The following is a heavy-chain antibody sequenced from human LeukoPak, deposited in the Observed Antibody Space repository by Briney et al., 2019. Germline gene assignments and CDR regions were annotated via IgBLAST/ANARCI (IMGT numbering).Heavy chain of an antibody. CDR2: IYYSGST. CDR1: GGSVSSGSYY. J-gene: IGHJ3*01. CDR3: ARGFFGGLIVDDAF. V-gene: IGHV4-61*01. Sequence: SETLSLTCTVSGGSVSSGSYYWSWIRQPPGKGLEWIGHIYYSGSTNYNPSLKSRVTISVDTSKNQFSLKLSSVTAADTAVYYCARGFFGGLIVDDAFWGQGTMVTVSS. D-gene: IGHD3-16*02.